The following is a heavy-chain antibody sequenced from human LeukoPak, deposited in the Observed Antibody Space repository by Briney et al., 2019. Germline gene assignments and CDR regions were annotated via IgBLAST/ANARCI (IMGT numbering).Heavy chain of an antibody. CDR2: MNPNSGNT. CDR1: GYTFTSYD. Sequence: GASVKVSCKASGYTFTSYDINWVRQATGQGLEWMGWMNPNSGNTGYAQKFQGRVTMTEDTSTDTAYMELSSLRSEDTAVYYCAATRRWIGYGYEYRDYWSQGTLVTVSS. J-gene: IGHJ4*02. CDR3: AATRRWIGYGYEYRDY. D-gene: IGHD5-18*01. V-gene: IGHV1-8*02.